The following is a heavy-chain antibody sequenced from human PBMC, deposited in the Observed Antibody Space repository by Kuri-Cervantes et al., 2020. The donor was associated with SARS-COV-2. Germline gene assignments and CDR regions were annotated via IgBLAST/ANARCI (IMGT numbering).Heavy chain of an antibody. CDR3: ATEEWELPTYYFDY. CDR1: GFTFSSYS. V-gene: IGHV3-30*03. Sequence: GGSLRLSCAASGFTFSSYSMNWVRQAPGKGLEWVAVISYDGSNKYYADSVKGRFTISRDNSKNTLYLQMNSLRAEDTAVYYCATEEWELPTYYFDYWGQGTLVTVSS. J-gene: IGHJ4*02. CDR2: ISYDGSNK. D-gene: IGHD1-26*01.